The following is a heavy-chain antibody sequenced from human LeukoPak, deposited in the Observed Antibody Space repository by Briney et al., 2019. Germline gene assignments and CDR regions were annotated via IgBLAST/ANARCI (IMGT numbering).Heavy chain of an antibody. Sequence: PSETLSLTCAVYGGSFSGYYWSWIRQPPGKGLEWIGEINHSGSTYYNPSLKSRVTISVDTSKNQFSLKLSSVTAADTAVYYCARDHYYGSGSYGDYYYGMDVWGKGTTVTVSS. V-gene: IGHV4-34*01. J-gene: IGHJ6*04. D-gene: IGHD3-10*01. CDR3: ARDHYYGSGSYGDYYYGMDV. CDR2: INHSGST. CDR1: GGSFSGYY.